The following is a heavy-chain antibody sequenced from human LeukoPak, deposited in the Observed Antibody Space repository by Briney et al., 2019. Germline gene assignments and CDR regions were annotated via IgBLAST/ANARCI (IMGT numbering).Heavy chain of an antibody. Sequence: GASVKVSCKASGCTFTSYAMHWVRQAPGQRLEWMGWINAGNGNTKYSQKFQGRVTITRDTSASTAYMELSSLRSEDTAVYYCARDPPSGYYDSSGYAYYYGMDVWAKGPRSPSP. V-gene: IGHV1-3*01. J-gene: IGHJ6*02. CDR3: ARDPPSGYYDSSGYAYYYGMDV. CDR1: GCTFTSYA. CDR2: INAGNGNT. D-gene: IGHD3-22*01.